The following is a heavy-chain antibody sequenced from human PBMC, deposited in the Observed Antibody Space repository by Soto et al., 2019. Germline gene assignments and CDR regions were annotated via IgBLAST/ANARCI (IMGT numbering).Heavy chain of an antibody. D-gene: IGHD4-17*01. J-gene: IGHJ4*02. CDR3: ARGTDYGDLFDY. CDR1: SGSISSYY. V-gene: IGHV4-59*01. Sequence: SETLSLTCTVSSGSISSYYWYWIRQPPGRGLEWIGYIYYSGSTNYNPSLKSRVTISVDTSKNQFSLKLSSVTAADTAVYYCARGTDYGDLFDYWGQGTLVTVSS. CDR2: IYYSGST.